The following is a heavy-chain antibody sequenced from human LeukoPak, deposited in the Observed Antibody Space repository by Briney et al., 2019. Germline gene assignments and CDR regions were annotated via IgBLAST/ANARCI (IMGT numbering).Heavy chain of an antibody. CDR3: ASGTTVVTMADAFDI. CDR1: GFTFSSYA. Sequence: GGSLRLSCAASGFTFSSYAMSWVRQAPGKGLEWVSSISSSSYIYYADSVKGRFTISRDNAKNSLYLQMNSLRAEDTAVYYRASGTTVVTMADAFDIWGQGTMVTVSS. D-gene: IGHD4-23*01. CDR2: ISSSSYI. V-gene: IGHV3-21*01. J-gene: IGHJ3*02.